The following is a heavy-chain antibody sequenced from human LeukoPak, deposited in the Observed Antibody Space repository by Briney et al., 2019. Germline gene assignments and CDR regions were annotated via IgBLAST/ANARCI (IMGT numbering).Heavy chain of an antibody. V-gene: IGHV5-51*01. D-gene: IGHD5-12*01. CDR2: IYPGDSDT. CDR3: ARGYSYSDY. Sequence: GESLKISCKGYGSSFTNYWIGWVRQMPGKGLEWMGIIYPGDSDTRYSLSFQGQVTISADKSISTAYLQWSSLKASDTVMYYCARGYSYSDYWGQGTLVTVSS. CDR1: GSSFTNYW. J-gene: IGHJ4*02.